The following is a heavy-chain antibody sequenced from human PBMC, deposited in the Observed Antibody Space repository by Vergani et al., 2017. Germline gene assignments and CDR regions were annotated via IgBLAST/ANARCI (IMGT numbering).Heavy chain of an antibody. D-gene: IGHD3-10*01. Sequence: QVQLQQWGAGLLKPSETLSLSCTVSGGSFNDYYWSWIRQIPGKGLELIGEINYSGSKHNNPSLKSRVTMSVDTSKNQFSLKLSSVTAADSGLYFCAREMALLWFGELSAYDAFHIWGQGTMVTVSS. CDR3: AREMALLWFGELSAYDAFHI. CDR1: GGSFNDYY. CDR2: INYSGSK. V-gene: IGHV4-34*01. J-gene: IGHJ3*02.